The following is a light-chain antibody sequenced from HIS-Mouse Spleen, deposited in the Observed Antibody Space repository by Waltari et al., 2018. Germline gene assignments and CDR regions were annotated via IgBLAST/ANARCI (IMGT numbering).Light chain of an antibody. Sequence: QSALTQPASVSGSPGQSITISCTGTSSDVGSYNLVSWYQQHPGKAPKLMIYEGSKRPSGIPERFSGSNSGNTATLTISRVEAGDEADYYCQVWDSSSDHPVFGGGTKLTVL. CDR1: SSDVGSYNL. J-gene: IGLJ3*02. V-gene: IGLV2-14*02. CDR3: QVWDSSSDHPV. CDR2: EGS.